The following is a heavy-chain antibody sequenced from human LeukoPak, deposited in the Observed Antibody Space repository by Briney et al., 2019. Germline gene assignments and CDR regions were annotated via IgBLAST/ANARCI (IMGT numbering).Heavy chain of an antibody. V-gene: IGHV1-18*01. Sequence: GASVKVSCKASGYTFTGYGISWVRQAPGQGLEWMGWISAYNGNTNYAQKLQGRVTMTTDTSTSTAYMELRSLRSDDTAVYYCARGTSITMIVVVSKYYMDVWGKGTTVTVSS. J-gene: IGHJ6*03. CDR2: ISAYNGNT. D-gene: IGHD3-22*01. CDR1: GYTFTGYG. CDR3: ARGTSITMIVVVSKYYMDV.